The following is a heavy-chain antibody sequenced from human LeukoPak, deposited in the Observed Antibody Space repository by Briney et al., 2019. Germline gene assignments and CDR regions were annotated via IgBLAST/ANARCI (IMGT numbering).Heavy chain of an antibody. V-gene: IGHV3-64*01. CDR1: GFTFSSYA. Sequence: GGSLRLSCAASGFTFSSYALHWVRQAPGKCLEFVSSISSNGGSTYYANSVKGRFTISRDNSKNTLYLQMGSLSAEDMAVYYCARQRLRLGQLSLLLDYWGQGSLVTVSS. D-gene: IGHD3-16*02. CDR3: ARQRLRLGQLSLLLDY. J-gene: IGHJ4*02. CDR2: ISSNGGST.